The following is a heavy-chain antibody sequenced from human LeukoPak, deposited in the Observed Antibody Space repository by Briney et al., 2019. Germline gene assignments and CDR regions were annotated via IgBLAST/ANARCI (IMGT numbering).Heavy chain of an antibody. V-gene: IGHV3-11*01. CDR2: ISMSGSTI. CDR1: GFTFSDYY. J-gene: IGHJ4*02. Sequence: GGSLRLSCAASGFTFSDYYMNWIRQAPGKGLEWVSYISMSGSTIQYADSVKGRFTISRDNTKNSLFLQMNSLRAEDTAVYYCARDGSFYSSCYFLDNWGQGTLVTVSS. CDR3: ARDGSFYSSCYFLDN. D-gene: IGHD3-22*01.